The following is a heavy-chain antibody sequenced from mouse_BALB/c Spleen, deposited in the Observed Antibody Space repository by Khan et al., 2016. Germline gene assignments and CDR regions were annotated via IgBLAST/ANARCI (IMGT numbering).Heavy chain of an antibody. Sequence: QVQLKESGPGLVAPSQTLSITCTVSGFSLTHYGVHWVRQPPGKGLEWLGIIWAGGRTNYNSALMSRLSISKDNSKSQVSLKMNSLQTDDTAMYYCARDENYRYDGFAYWGQGTLVTVSA. D-gene: IGHD2-14*01. V-gene: IGHV2-9*02. CDR2: IWAGGRT. J-gene: IGHJ3*01. CDR3: ARDENYRYDGFAY. CDR1: GFSLTHYG.